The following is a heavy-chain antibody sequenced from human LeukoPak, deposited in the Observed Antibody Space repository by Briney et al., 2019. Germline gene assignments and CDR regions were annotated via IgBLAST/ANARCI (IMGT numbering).Heavy chain of an antibody. J-gene: IGHJ4*02. CDR2: ISAYNGNT. Sequence: ASVKVSCKASGYTFRSYGINWVRQAPGQGLEWMGWISAYNGNTNYAQNVQGRVTMTTDTSTSTVYTELRSLRSDDTAVYYCARVGDYYYESSGYCDFWGQGTLVTVSS. V-gene: IGHV1-18*01. CDR1: GYTFRSYG. D-gene: IGHD3-22*01. CDR3: ARVGDYYYESSGYCDF.